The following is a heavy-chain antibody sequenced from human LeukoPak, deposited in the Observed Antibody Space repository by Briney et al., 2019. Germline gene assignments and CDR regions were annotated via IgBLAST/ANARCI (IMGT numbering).Heavy chain of an antibody. CDR2: IYYSGST. V-gene: IGHV4-31*03. CDR3: ARDSGSGVDY. Sequence: SETLSLTCTVSGGSISSGGYYWSWIRQHPGKGLEWIGYIYYSGSTYYNPSLKSRVTISVDTSKNQFSLKLSFVTAADTAVYYCARDSGSGVDYWGQGTLVTVSS. CDR1: GGSISSGGYY. J-gene: IGHJ4*02. D-gene: IGHD3-10*01.